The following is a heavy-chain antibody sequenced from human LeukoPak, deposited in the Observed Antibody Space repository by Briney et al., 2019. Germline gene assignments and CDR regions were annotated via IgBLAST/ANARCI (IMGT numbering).Heavy chain of an antibody. V-gene: IGHV1-2*02. Sequence: PGASVKVSCKASGXTFTGYYMHWVRQAPGQGLEWMGWINTNSGGTNYAQKFQGRVTMTRDTSISTAYMELSRLRSDDTAVYYCAREYVYSSGWWDYWGQGTLVTVSS. CDR1: GXTFTGYY. D-gene: IGHD6-19*01. J-gene: IGHJ4*02. CDR3: AREYVYSSGWWDY. CDR2: INTNSGGT.